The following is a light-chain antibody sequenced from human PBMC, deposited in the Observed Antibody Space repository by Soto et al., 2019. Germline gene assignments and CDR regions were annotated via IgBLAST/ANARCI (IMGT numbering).Light chain of an antibody. CDR1: QTIIRW. Sequence: DIQLTETPSTLSSSVGCEFTITCRASQTIIRWLAWYQQKPGRAPKLLIYAASTLESGVPSRFSGSGSETEFTLTISRLQPDDFATYFCHSRAFGQGTRLEIK. CDR2: AAS. J-gene: IGKJ5*01. V-gene: IGKV1-5*01. CDR3: HSRA.